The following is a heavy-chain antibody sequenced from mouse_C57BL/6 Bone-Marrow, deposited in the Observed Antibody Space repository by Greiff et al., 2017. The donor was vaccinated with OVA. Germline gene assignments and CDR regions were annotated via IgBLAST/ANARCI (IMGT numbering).Heavy chain of an antibody. V-gene: IGHV1-53*01. CDR2: INPSNGGT. CDR1: GYTFTSYW. CDR3: ARGGRFRRGGYAMDY. J-gene: IGHJ4*01. Sequence: QVQLKQPGTELVKPGASVKLSCKASGYTFTSYWMHWVKQRPGQGLEWIGNINPSNGGTNYNEKFKSKATLTVDKSSSTAYMQLSSLTSEDSAVYYCARGGRFRRGGYAMDYWGQGTSVTVSS.